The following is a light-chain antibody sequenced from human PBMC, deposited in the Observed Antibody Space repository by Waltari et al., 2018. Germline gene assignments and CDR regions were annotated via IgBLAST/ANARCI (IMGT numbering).Light chain of an antibody. Sequence: QSALTQPASVSGSPGQSITISCTGTNSDVGDYNYVSWYQQHPGKFPKLLIYEVSNRPSGVSNRFSGSKSGNTASLTISGLQAEDEADYYCSSYTSSSDLVVFGGGTKVTVL. CDR2: EVS. V-gene: IGLV2-14*01. CDR1: NSDVGDYNY. CDR3: SSYTSSSDLVV. J-gene: IGLJ2*01.